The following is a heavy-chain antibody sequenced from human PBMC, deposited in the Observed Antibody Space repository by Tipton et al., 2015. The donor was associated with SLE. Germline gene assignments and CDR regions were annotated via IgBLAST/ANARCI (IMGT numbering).Heavy chain of an antibody. Sequence: PGLVKPSETLSLTCTVSSGSIGRYFWSWIRQSPGKGLEWIGHIYTSGSTNYNPSLKSRVTISVDTSKNQFSLKLSSVTAADTAVYFCARDVGMDVWGQGTTVTVSS. CDR1: SGSIGRYF. J-gene: IGHJ6*02. V-gene: IGHV4-59*01. CDR3: ARDVGMDV. CDR2: IYTSGST.